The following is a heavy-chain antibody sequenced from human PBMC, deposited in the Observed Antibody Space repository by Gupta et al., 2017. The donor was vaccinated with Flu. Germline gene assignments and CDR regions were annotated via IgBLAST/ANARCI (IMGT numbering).Heavy chain of an antibody. V-gene: IGHV3-43*01. CDR2: ISWDGGST. Sequence: EVQLVESGGVVVQPGGSLRLSCAASGFTFDDYTMHWVRQAPGKGLEWVSLISWDGGSTYYADSVKGRFTISRDNSKNSLYLQMNSLRTEDTALYYCAKDMYRDGYCPGYWGQGTRVTVSS. J-gene: IGHJ4*02. CDR3: AKDMYRDGYCPGY. CDR1: GFTFDDYT. D-gene: IGHD5-12*01.